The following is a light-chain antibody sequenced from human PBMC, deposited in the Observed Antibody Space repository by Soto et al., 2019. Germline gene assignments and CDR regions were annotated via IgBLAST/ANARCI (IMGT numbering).Light chain of an antibody. CDR3: QSYADSLSVHYG. J-gene: IGLJ1*01. V-gene: IGLV1-40*01. CDR1: SSNIGSTYD. CDR2: GNT. Sequence: QSVLTQPPSVSGAPGQRVTISCTGSSSNIGSTYDVQWYQQLPGTAPKLLIHGNTNRPSGVPDRFSGSKSGTSASLAITGLQADDEADYYCQSYADSLSVHYGFGTGTKVTVL.